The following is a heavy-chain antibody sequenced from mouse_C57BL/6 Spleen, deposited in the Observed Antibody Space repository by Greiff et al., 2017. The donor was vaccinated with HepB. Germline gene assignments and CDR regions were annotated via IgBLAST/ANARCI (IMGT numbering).Heavy chain of an antibody. J-gene: IGHJ3*01. Sequence: QVQLQQPGAELVKPGASVKMSCKASGYTFTSYWITWVKQRPGQGLEWIGDIYPGSGSTNYNEKFKSKATLTVDTSSSTAYMQLSSLTSEDSAVYYCARSGIYDYGWFAYWGQGTLVTVSA. D-gene: IGHD2-4*01. V-gene: IGHV1-55*01. CDR2: IYPGSGST. CDR1: GYTFTSYW. CDR3: ARSGIYDYGWFAY.